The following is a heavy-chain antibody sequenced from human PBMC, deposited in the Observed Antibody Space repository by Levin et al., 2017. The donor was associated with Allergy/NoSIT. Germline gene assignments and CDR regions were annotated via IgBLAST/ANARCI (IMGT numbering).Heavy chain of an antibody. CDR3: ARCGYSSGWPPQQGGYAFDI. Sequence: GGSLRLSCKASGGTFSSYTISWVRQAPAQGLEWMGRIIPILGIANYAQKFQGRVTITADKSTSTAYMELSSLRSEDTAVYYCARCGYSSGWPPQQGGYAFDIWGQGTMVTVSS. D-gene: IGHD6-19*01. V-gene: IGHV1-69*02. CDR1: GGTFSSYT. CDR2: IIPILGIA. J-gene: IGHJ3*02.